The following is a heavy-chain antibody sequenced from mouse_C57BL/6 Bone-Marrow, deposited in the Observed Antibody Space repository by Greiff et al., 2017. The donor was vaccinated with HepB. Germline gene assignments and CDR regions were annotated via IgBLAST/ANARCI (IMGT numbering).Heavy chain of an antibody. CDR3: ARAPYYYGPGDY. Sequence: VQLKESGPGLVKPSQSLSLTCSVTGYSITSGYYWNWIRQFPGNKLEWMGYISYDGSNNYNPSLKNRISITRDTSKNQFFLKLNSVTTEDTATYYCARAPYYYGPGDYWGQGTTLTVSS. V-gene: IGHV3-6*01. CDR2: ISYDGSN. CDR1: GYSITSGYY. J-gene: IGHJ2*01. D-gene: IGHD1-1*01.